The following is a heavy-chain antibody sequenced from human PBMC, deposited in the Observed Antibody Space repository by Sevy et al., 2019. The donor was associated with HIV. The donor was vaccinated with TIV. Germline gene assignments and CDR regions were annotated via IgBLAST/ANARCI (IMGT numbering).Heavy chain of an antibody. CDR1: GFSLSNYA. D-gene: IGHD6-6*01. CDR3: AKGRIPSIGTLGPFDS. V-gene: IGHV3-23*01. CDR2: KTGSAGVT. J-gene: IGHJ4*02. Sequence: GGSLRLSCAASGFSLSNYAMSWVRQAPGKGLEWISTKTGSAGVTYYADSVKSRFTISRDNSKKTLFLQMNSLRAEDTALYYCAKGRIPSIGTLGPFDSWGQGTLVTVSS.